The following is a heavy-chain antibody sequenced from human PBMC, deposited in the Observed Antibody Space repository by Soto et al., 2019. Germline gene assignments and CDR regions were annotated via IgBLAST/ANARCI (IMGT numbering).Heavy chain of an antibody. CDR1: GFTVSSNH. Sequence: LRLSCAVSGFTVSSNHMSWVRQAPGKGLQWVSVIYSGGTTYYADSVKGRFTISRDNSKNTLYLQMNSPRVEDTAVYYCARDYYYGSGIYGMDVWGQGTTVTVSS. J-gene: IGHJ6*02. CDR3: ARDYYYGSGIYGMDV. V-gene: IGHV3-53*01. D-gene: IGHD3-10*01. CDR2: IYSGGTT.